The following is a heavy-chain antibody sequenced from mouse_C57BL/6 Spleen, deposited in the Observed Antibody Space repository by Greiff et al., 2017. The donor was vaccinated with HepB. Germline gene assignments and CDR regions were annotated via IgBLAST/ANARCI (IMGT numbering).Heavy chain of an antibody. CDR1: GYSITSGYY. CDR3: ARVSHWYFDV. CDR2: ISYDGSN. V-gene: IGHV3-6*01. Sequence: ESGPGLVKPSQSLSLTCSVTGYSITSGYYWNWIRQFPGNKLEWMGYISYDGSNNYNPSLKNRISITRDTSKNQFFLKLNSVTTEDTATYYCARVSHWYFDVWGTGTTVTVSS. J-gene: IGHJ1*03. D-gene: IGHD6-2*01.